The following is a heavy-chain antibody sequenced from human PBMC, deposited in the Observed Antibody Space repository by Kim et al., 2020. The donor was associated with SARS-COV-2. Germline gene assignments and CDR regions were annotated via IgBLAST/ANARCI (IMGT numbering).Heavy chain of an antibody. V-gene: IGHV3-74*01. CDR1: GFTFRSYW. D-gene: IGHD1-1*01. CDR2: MSGDASST. Sequence: GGSLRLSCAASGFTFRSYWINWVRQAPGKGLVWVSRMSGDASSTNYADSVKGRFTMSRDKAENTVYVQMNSLRGDDTAVYYCARGMFRNGLDVWGQGTTVTFS. CDR3: ARGMFRNGLDV. J-gene: IGHJ6*02.